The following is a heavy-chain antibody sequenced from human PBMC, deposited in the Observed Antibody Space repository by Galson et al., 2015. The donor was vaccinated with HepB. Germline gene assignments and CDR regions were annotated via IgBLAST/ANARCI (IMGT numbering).Heavy chain of an antibody. J-gene: IGHJ4*01. Sequence: PALVKPTQTLTLTCTVSGFSLNNTTMGVSWIRQPPGEALEWLAHIFSNDEKSYSTSLKSRLTISKDTSKSQVVLTMTNMDPVDTATYYCARTLYHDFWSGYSYYFDYWGHGTLVTVSS. CDR2: IFSNDEK. V-gene: IGHV2-26*01. CDR3: ARTLYHDFWSGYSYYFDY. CDR1: GFSLNNTTMG. D-gene: IGHD3-3*01.